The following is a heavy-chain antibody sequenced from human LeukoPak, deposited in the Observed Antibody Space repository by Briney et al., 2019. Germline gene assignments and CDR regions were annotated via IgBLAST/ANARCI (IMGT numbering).Heavy chain of an antibody. J-gene: IGHJ4*02. Sequence: GGSLRLSCAASGFTFSSYEMNWVRQAPGQGLEWVSYISSGSTIYDADSVKGRFTISRDNAKNSLYLQMNSLRAEDTAVYYCARESIAVAGAPFDYWGQGTLVTVSS. CDR1: GFTFSSYE. D-gene: IGHD6-19*01. CDR3: ARESIAVAGAPFDY. V-gene: IGHV3-48*03. CDR2: ISSGSTI.